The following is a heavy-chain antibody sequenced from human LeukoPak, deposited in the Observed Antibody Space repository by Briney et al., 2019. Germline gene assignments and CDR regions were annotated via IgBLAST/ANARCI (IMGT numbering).Heavy chain of an antibody. CDR2: ISSSGSTI. CDR3: ARATAGFLEWLSLDY. D-gene: IGHD3-3*01. CDR1: GFTFSSYE. Sequence: GGSLRLSCAASGFTFSSYEMHWVRQAPGKGLEWVSYISSSGSTIYYADSVKGRFTISRYNAKNSLYLQMNSLRAEDTAVYYCARATAGFLEWLSLDYWGQGTLVTVSS. J-gene: IGHJ4*02. V-gene: IGHV3-48*03.